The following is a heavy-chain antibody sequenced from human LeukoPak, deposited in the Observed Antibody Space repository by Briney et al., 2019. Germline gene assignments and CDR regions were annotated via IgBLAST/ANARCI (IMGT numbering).Heavy chain of an antibody. Sequence: TSETPSLTCTVSGGSISSHYWSWIRQPPGKGLEWIGYIYYSGSTNYNPSLKSRVTISVDTSKNQFSLKLSSVTAADTAVYYCAMGRGVAAIFDYWGQGTLVTVSS. V-gene: IGHV4-59*11. CDR1: GGSISSHY. D-gene: IGHD6-13*01. CDR3: AMGRGVAAIFDY. J-gene: IGHJ4*02. CDR2: IYYSGST.